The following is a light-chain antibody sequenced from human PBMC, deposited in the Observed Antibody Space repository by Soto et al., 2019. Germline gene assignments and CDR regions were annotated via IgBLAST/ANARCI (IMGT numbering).Light chain of an antibody. Sequence: VLTQSPSASASLGASVKLTCTLSSGHSSYAIAWHQQQPEKGPRYLMKLNSDGSHSKGDGIPDRFSGSSSGAERYLTISSLQSEDEADYYCQTWGTGTHVFGTGTKLTVL. V-gene: IGLV4-69*01. J-gene: IGLJ1*01. CDR3: QTWGTGTHV. CDR2: LNSDGSH. CDR1: SGHSSYA.